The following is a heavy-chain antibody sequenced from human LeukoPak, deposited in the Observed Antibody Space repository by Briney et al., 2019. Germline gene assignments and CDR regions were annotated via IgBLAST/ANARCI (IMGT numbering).Heavy chain of an antibody. CDR1: GGTFSSYA. J-gene: IGHJ5*02. Sequence: GASVKVSCKASGGTFSSYAISWVRQAPGQGLEWMGGIIPIFGTANYAQKFQGRVTITRDTSASTAYMELSSLRSEDTAVYYCAREDPPYYDILTGTWGFDPWGQGTLVTVSS. CDR2: IIPIFGTA. D-gene: IGHD3-9*01. CDR3: AREDPPYYDILTGTWGFDP. V-gene: IGHV1-69*05.